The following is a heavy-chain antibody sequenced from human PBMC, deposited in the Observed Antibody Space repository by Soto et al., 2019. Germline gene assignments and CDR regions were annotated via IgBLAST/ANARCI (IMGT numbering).Heavy chain of an antibody. CDR2: ISSSSSNT. CDR3: AREDIVVVPAAIYYYYYMDV. D-gene: IGHD2-2*02. CDR1: GFTFSSYA. Sequence: GGSLRLSCAASGFTFSSYAMSWVRQAPGKGLEWVSSISSSSSNTYYADSVKGRFTISRDNAKNSLYLQMNSLRAEGTAVYYCAREDIVVVPAAIYYYYYMDVWGKGTTVTVSS. V-gene: IGHV3-21*01. J-gene: IGHJ6*03.